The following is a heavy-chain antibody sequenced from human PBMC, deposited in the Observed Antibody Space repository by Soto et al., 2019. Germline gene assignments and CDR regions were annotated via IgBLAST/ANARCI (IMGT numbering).Heavy chain of an antibody. CDR3: ARALVGAPNWFDP. Sequence: TGGSLRLSCAASGFTVSSNYMSWVRQAPGKGLEWVSVIYSGGSTYYADSVKGRFTISRHNSKNTLYLQMNSLRAEDTAVYYCARALVGAPNWFDPWGQGTLVTVSS. CDR2: IYSGGST. D-gene: IGHD2-15*01. V-gene: IGHV3-53*04. J-gene: IGHJ5*02. CDR1: GFTVSSNY.